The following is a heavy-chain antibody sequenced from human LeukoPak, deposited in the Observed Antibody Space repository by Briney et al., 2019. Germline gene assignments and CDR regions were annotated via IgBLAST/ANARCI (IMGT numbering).Heavy chain of an antibody. Sequence: GESLKISCKGSGYSFTSYWIGWVRQMPGKGLEWMGIIYPGDSDTRYSPSLQGQVTISADKSISTAYLQWSSLKASDTAMYYCATYYYYDSSGYYYGAFDIWGQGTMVTVSS. J-gene: IGHJ3*02. V-gene: IGHV5-51*01. CDR1: GYSFTSYW. CDR2: IYPGDSDT. D-gene: IGHD3-22*01. CDR3: ATYYYYDSSGYYYGAFDI.